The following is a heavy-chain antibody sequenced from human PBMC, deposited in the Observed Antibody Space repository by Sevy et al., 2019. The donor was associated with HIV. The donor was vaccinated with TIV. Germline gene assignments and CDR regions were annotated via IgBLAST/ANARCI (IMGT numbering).Heavy chain of an antibody. CDR1: GFTFSSYG. D-gene: IGHD3-10*01. J-gene: IGHJ6*02. Sequence: GGSLRLSCAASGFTFSSYGMHWVRQAPGKGLEWVAVISYDGSNKYYADSVKGRFTISRDNSKNTLYLQMKSLRAEDTAVYYCAKEQNWFGELSGMDVWGQGTTVTVSS. V-gene: IGHV3-30*18. CDR2: ISYDGSNK. CDR3: AKEQNWFGELSGMDV.